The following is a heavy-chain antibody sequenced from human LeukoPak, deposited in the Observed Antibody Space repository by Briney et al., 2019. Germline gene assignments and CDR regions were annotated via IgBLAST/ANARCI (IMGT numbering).Heavy chain of an antibody. D-gene: IGHD6-6*01. J-gene: IGHJ5*02. Sequence: ASVKVSCKASGYTFTGYYMHWVRQAPGQGLEWMGWINPNSGDTNYAQKFQGRVTMTRDTSISTAYMELSRLRSDDTAVYYCARDESIAYENNWFDPWGQGTLVTVSS. CDR3: ARDESIAYENNWFDP. CDR1: GYTFTGYY. CDR2: INPNSGDT. V-gene: IGHV1-2*02.